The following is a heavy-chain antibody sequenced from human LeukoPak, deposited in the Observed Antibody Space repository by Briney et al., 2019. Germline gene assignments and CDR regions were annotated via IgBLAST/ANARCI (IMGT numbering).Heavy chain of an antibody. Sequence: SETLSLTCDVSGGSCDDYYCSWIRQPPGKGPEWIGEIHPHGIFYYNSSLVSRVTMSIDTSKSQFSLRLTSVTAADTAFYYCARGRDRSKAGDHWGQGSLVTVSS. CDR2: IHPHGIF. D-gene: IGHD5-24*01. V-gene: IGHV4-34*01. CDR1: GGSCDDYY. CDR3: ARGRDRSKAGDH. J-gene: IGHJ4*02.